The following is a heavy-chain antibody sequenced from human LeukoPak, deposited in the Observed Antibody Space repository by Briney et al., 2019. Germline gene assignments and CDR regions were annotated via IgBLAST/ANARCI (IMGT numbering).Heavy chain of an antibody. CDR3: ARVSAHTVTLDY. Sequence: ASVKVSCKASGYTFTSYGISWVRQAPGQGLEWMGWISAYNGNTSYAQKLQGRVTMTTDTSTSTAYMELRSLRSDDTAVYYCARVSAHTVTLDYWGQGTLVTVSS. J-gene: IGHJ4*02. CDR2: ISAYNGNT. D-gene: IGHD4-11*01. CDR1: GYTFTSYG. V-gene: IGHV1-18*01.